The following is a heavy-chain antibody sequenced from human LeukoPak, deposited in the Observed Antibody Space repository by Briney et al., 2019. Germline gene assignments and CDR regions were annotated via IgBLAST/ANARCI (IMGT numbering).Heavy chain of an antibody. CDR1: GFIFSSYE. J-gene: IGHJ4*02. CDR3: ARDISSGWYFDY. Sequence: EGSLRLSCAASGFIFSSYEMNWVRQAPGKGLEWVSGINWNGGSTGYVDSVKGRFAISRDNAKNSLHLQMNSLRAEDTALYYCARDISSGWYFDYWGQGALVTVSS. D-gene: IGHD6-19*01. CDR2: INWNGGST. V-gene: IGHV3-20*04.